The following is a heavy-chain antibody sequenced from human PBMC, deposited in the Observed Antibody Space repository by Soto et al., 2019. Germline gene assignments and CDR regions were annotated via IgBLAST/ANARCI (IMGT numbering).Heavy chain of an antibody. CDR2: ISGYNGNT. Sequence: QVQLVQSGAEVKTAGASVKVSCKASGYTFSSYGISWVRQAPGQGLEWVGWISGYNGNTHYAQKFQGRLTRTTDTSTRIAYMELRSLRSDDTAVYFCAREGYYSGSGTYSPPRYYGMDVWGQGTTVTVSS. CDR1: GYTFSSYG. CDR3: AREGYYSGSGTYSPPRYYGMDV. J-gene: IGHJ6*02. V-gene: IGHV1-18*01. D-gene: IGHD3-10*01.